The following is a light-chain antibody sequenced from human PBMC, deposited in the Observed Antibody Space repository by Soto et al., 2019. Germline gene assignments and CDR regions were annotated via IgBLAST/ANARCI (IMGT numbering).Light chain of an antibody. CDR3: QQYSDYSAHGLT. CDR2: DAS. J-gene: IGKJ4*01. Sequence: DIQLTQSPSALSASIGDRVTITCRASQPVITSLAWYQHKPGEAPKLLIYDASILQTGVPSRFSGYASGTDFTLTITSVQPDDFATYYCQQYSDYSAHGLTFGGGTKVAIK. V-gene: IGKV1-5*01. CDR1: QPVITS.